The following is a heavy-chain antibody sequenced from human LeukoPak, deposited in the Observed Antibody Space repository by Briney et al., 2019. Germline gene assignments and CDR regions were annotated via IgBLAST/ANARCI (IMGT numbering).Heavy chain of an antibody. CDR2: IYYSGST. CDR3: ARHRPDYSNYACASDI. Sequence: PSDTLSLTCTVSGGSINSYYWSWIRQPPGKGLEWIGYIYYSGSTNYNPSLKSRLTISVDTSKNQFSLKLSSVTAADTAVYYCARHRPDYSNYACASDIWGQGTMLTVSS. CDR1: GGSINSYY. D-gene: IGHD4-11*01. V-gene: IGHV4-59*08. J-gene: IGHJ3*02.